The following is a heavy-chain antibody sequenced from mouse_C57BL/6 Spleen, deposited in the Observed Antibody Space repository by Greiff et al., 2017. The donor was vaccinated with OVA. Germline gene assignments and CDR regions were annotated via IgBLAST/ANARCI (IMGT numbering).Heavy chain of an antibody. D-gene: IGHD2-5*01. V-gene: IGHV1-63*01. CDR3: ARGRAYSNYDYYAMDY. J-gene: IGHJ4*01. CDR1: GYTFTNYW. Sequence: QVQLQQSGAELVRPGTSVKMSCKASGYTFTNYWIGWAKQRPGHGLEWIGDIYPGGGYTNYNEKFKGKATLTADKSSSTAYMQFSSLTSEDSAIYYCARGRAYSNYDYYAMDYWGQGTSVTVSS. CDR2: IYPGGGYT.